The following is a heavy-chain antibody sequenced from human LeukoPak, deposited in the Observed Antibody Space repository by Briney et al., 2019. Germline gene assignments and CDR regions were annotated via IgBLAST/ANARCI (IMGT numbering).Heavy chain of an antibody. V-gene: IGHV3-30*18. Sequence: GGSLRLSCAASGFTFSSYGMHWVRQAPGKGLEWVAVISYDGSNKYYADSVKGRFTISRDNSKNTLYLQMNSLRAEDTAVYYCAKDSKEWELLGDYYYYYYYMDVWGKGTTVTVSS. CDR2: ISYDGSNK. J-gene: IGHJ6*03. D-gene: IGHD1-26*01. CDR1: GFTFSSYG. CDR3: AKDSKEWELLGDYYYYYYYMDV.